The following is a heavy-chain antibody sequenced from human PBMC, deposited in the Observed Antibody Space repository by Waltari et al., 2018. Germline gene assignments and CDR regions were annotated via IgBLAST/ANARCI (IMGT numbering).Heavy chain of an antibody. CDR1: GGTFGTYA. J-gene: IGHJ3*01. V-gene: IGHV1-69*12. CDR3: AKRIVGGPFDV. Sequence: QVHLVQSGAEVRKPGSSVQVSCAASGGTFGTYAISWVRPAPGQGLEWMGGIIPIYGTPNYAQKFQGRVNVAADELTTTAYMELSSLRSDDTAVYYCAKRIVGGPFDVWGQGTMVTVSS. CDR2: IIPIYGTP. D-gene: IGHD1-26*01.